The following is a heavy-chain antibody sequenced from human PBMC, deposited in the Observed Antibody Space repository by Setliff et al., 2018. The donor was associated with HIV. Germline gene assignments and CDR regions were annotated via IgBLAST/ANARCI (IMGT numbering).Heavy chain of an antibody. CDR1: GGSISSRSYY. CDR3: ARVGGTTWGVYYYYYYMDV. Sequence: ASETLSLTCTVSGGSISSRSYYRGWIRQPPGKGLEWIGSIYYSGSTDYDPSLKSRVTISVDTSKNQFSLKLSSVTAADTAVYYCARVGGTTWGVYYYYYYMDVWGKGTTVTVSS. CDR2: IYYSGST. V-gene: IGHV4-39*01. J-gene: IGHJ6*03. D-gene: IGHD1-7*01.